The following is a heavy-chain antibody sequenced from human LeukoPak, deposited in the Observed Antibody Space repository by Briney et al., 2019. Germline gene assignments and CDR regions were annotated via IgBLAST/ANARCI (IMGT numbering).Heavy chain of an antibody. J-gene: IGHJ4*02. D-gene: IGHD6-13*01. Sequence: GVSLRLSCAASGFMFSNYDMHWVRQAPGKGLEYVSHISADGGSTYYAISVKGRFTISRDNSKNKLYLQMGSLRAEDMAVYYCAGGRGYISGFDYWGQGTRVT. CDR2: ISADGGST. CDR3: AGGRGYISGFDY. V-gene: IGHV3-64*01. CDR1: GFMFSNYD.